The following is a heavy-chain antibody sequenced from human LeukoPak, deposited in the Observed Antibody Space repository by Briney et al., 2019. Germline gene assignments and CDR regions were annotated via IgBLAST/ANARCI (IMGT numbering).Heavy chain of an antibody. V-gene: IGHV4-59*01. CDR2: IYYSGST. J-gene: IGHJ4*02. D-gene: IGHD6-13*01. CDR3: AREVAAGNYFDY. CDR1: GGSISSYY. Sequence: SETLSLTCTVSGGSISSYYWSWIRQPPGKGLEWIGYIYYSGSTNYNPSLKSRVTISVDTSKNQFSLKLSSVTAADTAVYYCAREVAAGNYFDYWGRGTLVTVSS.